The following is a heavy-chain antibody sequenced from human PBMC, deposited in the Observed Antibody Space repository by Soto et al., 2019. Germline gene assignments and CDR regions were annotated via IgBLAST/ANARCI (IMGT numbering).Heavy chain of an antibody. V-gene: IGHV4-30-2*01. CDR2: IYHSGST. Sequence: SETLSLTCAVSGGSTSSGGYSWSWIRQPPGKGLEWIGYIYHSGSTYYNPSLKSRVTISVDRSKNQFSLKLSSVTAADTAVYYCARGRYCTNGVCSWYFDYWGQRTLVTVSS. J-gene: IGHJ4*02. CDR1: GGSTSSGGYS. D-gene: IGHD2-8*01. CDR3: ARGRYCTNGVCSWYFDY.